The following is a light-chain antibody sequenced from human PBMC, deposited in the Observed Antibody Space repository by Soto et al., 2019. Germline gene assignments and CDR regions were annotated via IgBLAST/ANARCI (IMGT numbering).Light chain of an antibody. CDR1: STDFVTYNR. J-gene: IGLJ1*01. CDR2: EAS. CDR3: SLYTSENTYV. V-gene: IGLV2-18*01. Sequence: QSALTQPPSVSGSPGQSVSISCTGTSTDFVTYNRVSWYQQPPGTAPKLIVYEASNRSSGVPDRFSESKSGITASLTISGLQAADEADYYCSLYTSENTYVFGTGTKLTVL.